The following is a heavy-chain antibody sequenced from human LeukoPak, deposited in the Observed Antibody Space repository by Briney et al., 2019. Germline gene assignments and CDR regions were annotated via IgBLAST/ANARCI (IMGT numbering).Heavy chain of an antibody. Sequence: SETLSLTCTVSNGSLTSYYWSWIRQPPGKGLEWIGYIYYSGSTNYNPSLKGRVTISVDTSKNQFSLKLSSVTAADTAVYYCARAAWQPRDFDYWGQGTLVTVSS. CDR3: ARAAWQPRDFDY. CDR1: NGSLTSYY. D-gene: IGHD6-13*01. J-gene: IGHJ4*02. V-gene: IGHV4-59*12. CDR2: IYYSGST.